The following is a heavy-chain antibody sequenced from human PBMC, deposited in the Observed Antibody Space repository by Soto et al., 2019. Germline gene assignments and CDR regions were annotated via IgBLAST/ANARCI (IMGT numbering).Heavy chain of an antibody. CDR3: AKDPSTGYADH. V-gene: IGHV3-23*01. Sequence: AVGSLRLSCADSAFMFSNYAMSWVRQAPGKGLEWVSTISLGGGNTHYADSVKGRFTISRDNSKNTLYLQMNSLRGEDTAVYYCAKDPSTGYADHWGQGTLVTVSS. D-gene: IGHD3-9*01. J-gene: IGHJ4*02. CDR2: ISLGGGNT. CDR1: AFMFSNYA.